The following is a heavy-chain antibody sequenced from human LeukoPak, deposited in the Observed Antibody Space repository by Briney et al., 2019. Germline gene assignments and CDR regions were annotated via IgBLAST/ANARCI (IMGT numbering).Heavy chain of an antibody. CDR2: ISDSGGHT. CDR3: AKDRGPAVASSKVGFDY. J-gene: IGHJ4*02. CDR1: AFTFSSFA. V-gene: IGHV3-23*01. Sequence: PGGSLRLSCAASAFTFSSFAMSWVRQAPGKGLQWVSGISDSGGHTDYADSVKGRFTISRDNSRNTLYLQMNTVRGDDTAIYYCAKDRGPAVASSKVGFDYWGQGTLVTVAS. D-gene: IGHD6-19*01.